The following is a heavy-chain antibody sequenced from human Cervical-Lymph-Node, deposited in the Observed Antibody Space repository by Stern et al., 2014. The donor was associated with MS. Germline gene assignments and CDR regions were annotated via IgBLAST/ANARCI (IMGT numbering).Heavy chain of an antibody. Sequence: QLVQSGPEVKKPGTSVKVSCKASGFTFTSSAVQWVRQARGQLLEWIGWIVVGSGNTNYAQKFQERVTITRDMSTSTAYMELSSLRSEDTAVYYCAAEPMYYSDSVGAFDIWGQGTMVTVSS. CDR1: GFTFTSSA. D-gene: IGHD3-22*01. CDR2: IVVGSGNT. CDR3: AAEPMYYSDSVGAFDI. J-gene: IGHJ3*02. V-gene: IGHV1-58*01.